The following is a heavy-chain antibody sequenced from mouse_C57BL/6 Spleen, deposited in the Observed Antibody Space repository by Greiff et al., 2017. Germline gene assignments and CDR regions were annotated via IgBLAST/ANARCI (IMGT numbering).Heavy chain of an antibody. CDR3: ARWEQLTYFDY. V-gene: IGHV1-82*01. CDR1: GYAFSSSW. Sequence: VQLQQSGPELVKPGASVKISCKASGYAFSSSWMNWVKQRPGKGLEWIGRIYPGDGDTNYNGKFKGKATLTADKSSSTAYMQLSSLTSEDSAVYFCARWEQLTYFDYWGQGTTLTVSS. CDR2: IYPGDGDT. J-gene: IGHJ2*01. D-gene: IGHD3-2*02.